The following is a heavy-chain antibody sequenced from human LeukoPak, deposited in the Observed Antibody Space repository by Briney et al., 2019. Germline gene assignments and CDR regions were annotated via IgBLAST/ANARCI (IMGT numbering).Heavy chain of an antibody. J-gene: IGHJ4*02. D-gene: IGHD3-22*01. CDR1: GGSISSYY. CDR3: AGGDYYDSSGQGAIDY. CDR2: IYYSGST. Sequence: SETLSLTCTVSGGSISSYYWSWIRQPPGKGLEWIGYIYYSGSTNYNPSLKSRVTISVDTSKNQFSLKLSSVTAADTAVYYCAGGDYYDSSGQGAIDYWGQGTLVTVSS. V-gene: IGHV4-59*01.